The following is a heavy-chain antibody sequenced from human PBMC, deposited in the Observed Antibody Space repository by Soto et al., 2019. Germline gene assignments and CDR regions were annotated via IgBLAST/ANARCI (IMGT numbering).Heavy chain of an antibody. J-gene: IGHJ6*02. CDR3: AHPDYYGMAG. Sequence: SLRLPWEEFGCACRSCTMICVRQAPGKGLEWVSAISGSGGSTYYADSVKGRFTISRDNSKNTLYLQMNSLRAEDTAVYYCAHPDYYGMAGWVHRTTVTFSS. V-gene: IGHV3-23*01. CDR1: GCACRSCT. CDR2: ISGSGGST.